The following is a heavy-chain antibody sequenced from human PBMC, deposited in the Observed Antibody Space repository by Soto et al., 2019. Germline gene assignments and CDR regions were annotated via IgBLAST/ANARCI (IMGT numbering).Heavy chain of an antibody. CDR2: INPSGGST. D-gene: IGHD6-19*01. J-gene: IGHJ4*02. Sequence: QVQLVQSGAEVKKPGASVKLSCKESGYSFTSYYMHWVRQAPGQGIEWMGIINPSGGSTTYAQNFQGRLTMTRDTSTSTVYMELSSLRSEDTAGYYCARAGSGFDYWGQGTLVTVSS. CDR3: ARAGSGFDY. V-gene: IGHV1-46*01. CDR1: GYSFTSYY.